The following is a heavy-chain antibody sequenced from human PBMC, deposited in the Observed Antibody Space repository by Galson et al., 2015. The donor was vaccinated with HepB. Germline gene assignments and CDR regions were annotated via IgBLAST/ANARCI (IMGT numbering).Heavy chain of an antibody. D-gene: IGHD2-8*02. J-gene: IGHJ4*02. CDR1: GDSVSSNSAA. Sequence: CAISGDSVSSNSAAWNWIRQSPSRGLEWLGRTYYRSKWYNDYAASVKSRITFNPDTSKNQLSLLLNSVTPEDTAIYYCVRATGGPYYFDPWGQVTLV. V-gene: IGHV6-1*01. CDR2: TYYRSKWYN. CDR3: VRATGGPYYFDP.